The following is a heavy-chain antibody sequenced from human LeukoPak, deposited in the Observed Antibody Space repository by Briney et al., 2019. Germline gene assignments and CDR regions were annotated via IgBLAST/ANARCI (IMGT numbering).Heavy chain of an antibody. CDR3: ARGPLRGVRQKNWFDP. V-gene: IGHV1-8*03. CDR2: MNPNSGNT. Sequence: ASVKVSCKASGYTFTSYDINWVRQATGQGLEWMGWMNPNSGNTGYAQKFQGRVTITRNTSISTAYMELSSLRSEDTAVYYCARGPLRGVRQKNWFDPWGQGTLVTVSS. D-gene: IGHD3-10*01. J-gene: IGHJ5*02. CDR1: GYTFTSYD.